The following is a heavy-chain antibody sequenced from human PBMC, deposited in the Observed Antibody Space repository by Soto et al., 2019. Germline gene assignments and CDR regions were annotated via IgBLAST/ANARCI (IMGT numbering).Heavy chain of an antibody. CDR3: AAVSSYSSSWDYFDA. V-gene: IGHV1-58*01. D-gene: IGHD6-13*01. CDR2: IVVGSGNT. J-gene: IGHJ4*02. CDR1: GLTFTSSA. Sequence: SVKVSCKASGLTFTSSAVQWVRQARGQRLEWIGWIVVGSGNTNYAQKFQERVTITRDMSTSTAYMELSSLRSEDTAVYYCAAVSSYSSSWDYFDAWGKGNPVTV.